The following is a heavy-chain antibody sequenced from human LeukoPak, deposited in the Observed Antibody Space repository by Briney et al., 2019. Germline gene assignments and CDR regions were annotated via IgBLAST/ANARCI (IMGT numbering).Heavy chain of an antibody. Sequence: PGGPLSLSCAASGFTFSSYGMNWVRQAPAKGLGWVPFLRIDGSNKYYANSVKCRLTISRDNSKNTLYLQMNSLRAEDTAVYYCAKMVDIVVVPAAISREDYWGQGTLVTVSS. J-gene: IGHJ4*02. CDR2: LRIDGSNK. V-gene: IGHV3-30*02. CDR1: GFTFSSYG. D-gene: IGHD2-2*02. CDR3: AKMVDIVVVPAAISREDY.